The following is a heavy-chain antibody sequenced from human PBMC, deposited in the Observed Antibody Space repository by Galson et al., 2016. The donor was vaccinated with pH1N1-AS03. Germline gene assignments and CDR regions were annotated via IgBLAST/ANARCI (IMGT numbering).Heavy chain of an antibody. V-gene: IGHV4-39*07. Sequence: SETLSLTCTVSGDSINSSPYYWGWIRQPPGKGLEWIGTIYYRGATYYSPSLKSRVTISIDTSKNQFSLNLRSVTAADTAVYYCARHVSGSYPNNLDYGGQGTLVIVSS. CDR3: ARHVSGSYPNNLDY. D-gene: IGHD1-26*01. CDR1: GDSINSSPYY. CDR2: IYYRGAT. J-gene: IGHJ4*02.